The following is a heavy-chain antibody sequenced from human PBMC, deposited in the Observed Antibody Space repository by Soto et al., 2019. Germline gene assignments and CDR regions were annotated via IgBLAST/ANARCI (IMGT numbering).Heavy chain of an antibody. CDR3: ARDLDDSGSYYTDY. Sequence: QVQLVQSGAEVKKPGASVKVSCKASGYTFSSIGISWVRQAPGQGLEWMGWISPYKCNTHYAQGLQGRVTMTTDTSTSTAYMELRSLRSDDTAVYYCARDLDDSGSYYTDYWGQGTLVTVSS. J-gene: IGHJ4*02. D-gene: IGHD3-10*01. CDR2: ISPYKCNT. CDR1: GYTFSSIG. V-gene: IGHV1-18*01.